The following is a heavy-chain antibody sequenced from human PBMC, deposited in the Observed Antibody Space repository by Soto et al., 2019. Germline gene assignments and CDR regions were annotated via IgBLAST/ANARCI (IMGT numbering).Heavy chain of an antibody. CDR3: ARGHWFGELQVDY. CDR1: GGSFSGYY. CDR2: INHSGST. V-gene: IGHV4-34*01. Sequence: QVQLQQWGAGLLKPSETLSLTCAVYGGSFSGYYWSWIRQPPGKGLEWIGEINHSGSTNYNPSLKRRDASTGDTSKNQFCLKLSSVTAADTAVYYCARGHWFGELQVDYWGQGTLVTVSS. D-gene: IGHD3-10*01. J-gene: IGHJ4*02.